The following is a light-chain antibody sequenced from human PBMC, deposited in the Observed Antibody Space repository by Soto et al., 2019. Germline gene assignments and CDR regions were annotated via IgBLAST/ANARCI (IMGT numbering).Light chain of an antibody. V-gene: IGKV1-39*01. Sequence: DLQMTQSPSSLSASVGDRVTITCRASQYISTYLNWYQQKPGKAPKLLIYAASSLQSGVPSRFSGRGSGTDFTLTISSLQPEDFAIYSCQQTYTTPITFGGGTKVEIK. CDR3: QQTYTTPIT. CDR2: AAS. CDR1: QYISTY. J-gene: IGKJ4*01.